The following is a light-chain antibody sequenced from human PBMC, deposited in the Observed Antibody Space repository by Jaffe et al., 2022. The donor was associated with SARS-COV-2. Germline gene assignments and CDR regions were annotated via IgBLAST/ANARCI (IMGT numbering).Light chain of an antibody. CDR1: NIGSKN. CDR2: RDT. V-gene: IGLV3-9*01. CDR3: QVWDSRIVV. Sequence: SYELTQPLSVSVALGQTARITCGGNNIGSKNVHWYQQKPGQAPVVVIYRDTNRPSGIPERFSGSKSGNTATLTISRAQAGDEADYYCQVWDSRIVVFGGGTKLTVL. J-gene: IGLJ2*01.